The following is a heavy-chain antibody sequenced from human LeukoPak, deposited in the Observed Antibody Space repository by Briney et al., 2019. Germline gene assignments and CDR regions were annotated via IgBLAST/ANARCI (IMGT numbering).Heavy chain of an antibody. J-gene: IGHJ1*01. Sequence: GGSLRLSCAASGFTFSDYGMSWVRQAPGKGLEWVSVIYSGGSTYYADSVKGRFTISRDNSKNTLYLQMNSLRAEDTAVYYCAREVAAAGTRYFQHWGQGTLVTVSS. CDR3: AREVAAAGTRYFQH. D-gene: IGHD6-13*01. V-gene: IGHV3-53*01. CDR1: GFTFSDYG. CDR2: IYSGGST.